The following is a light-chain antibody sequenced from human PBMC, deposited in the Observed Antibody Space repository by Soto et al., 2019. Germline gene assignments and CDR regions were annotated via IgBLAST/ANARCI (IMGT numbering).Light chain of an antibody. CDR3: QQYHVYGT. CDR1: QNVNTW. CDR2: KAS. V-gene: IGKV1-5*03. J-gene: IGKJ1*01. Sequence: DIQMTQSPSTLSASVGDRVTITCRASQNVNTWVAWYQQKPGKAPKLLIYKASGLESGVPPRFSGSGSGTEFTLTISSLQPDDFATYFCQQYHVYGTFGQGTKVEI.